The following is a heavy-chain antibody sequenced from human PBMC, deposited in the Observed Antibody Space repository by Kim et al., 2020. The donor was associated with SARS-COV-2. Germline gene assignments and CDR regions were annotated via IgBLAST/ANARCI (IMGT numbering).Heavy chain of an antibody. CDR3: AREAPGRWVGATRGDFDY. Sequence: SQTLSLTCTVSGGCISSSSYYWGWIRQPPGKGLEWIGSIYYSWITYYNPSLKSRVTISVETSKNQFTLKRSSVTAADTAGYYCAREAPGRWVGATRGDFDYWGQGTLVTVSS. D-gene: IGHD1-26*01. V-gene: IGHV4-39*06. CDR1: GGCISSSSYY. CDR2: IYYSWIT. J-gene: IGHJ4*02.